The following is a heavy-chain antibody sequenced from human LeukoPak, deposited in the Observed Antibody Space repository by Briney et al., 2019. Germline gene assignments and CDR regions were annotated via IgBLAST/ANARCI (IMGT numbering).Heavy chain of an antibody. CDR3: ARVHRGYSYGRLDY. CDR1: GFTFSSYS. J-gene: IGHJ4*02. V-gene: IGHV3-48*02. CDR2: ISSSSTI. Sequence: AGGSLRLSCAASGFTFSSYSMNWVRQAPGKGLEWVSYISSSSTIYYADSVKGRFTISRDNAKDSLYLEMNSLRDEDTAVYYCARVHRGYSYGRLDYWGQGTLVTVSS. D-gene: IGHD5-18*01.